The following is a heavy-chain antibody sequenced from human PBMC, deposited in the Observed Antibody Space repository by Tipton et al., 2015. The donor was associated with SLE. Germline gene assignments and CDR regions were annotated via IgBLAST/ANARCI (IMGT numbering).Heavy chain of an antibody. CDR2: IYYTGSA. J-gene: IGHJ3*02. D-gene: IGHD2/OR15-2a*01. CDR3: ARGFVPQVLFDI. CDR1: GGSISSGEYY. Sequence: TLSLICSVSGGSISSGEYYWSWIRQHPGKGLEWIGYIYYTGSAYYNPSLKSRVTISVDPSKNQFSLNLSSVTAADTAVYFCARGFVPQVLFDIWGPGTMVTVSS. V-gene: IGHV4-31*03.